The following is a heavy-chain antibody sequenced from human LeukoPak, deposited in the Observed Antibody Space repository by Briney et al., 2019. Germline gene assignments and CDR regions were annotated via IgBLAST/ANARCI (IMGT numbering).Heavy chain of an antibody. Sequence: GGSLGLSCAASGFTFSSYWMHWVRQAPGKGLVWVSRINTDGSSTSYADSVKGRFTISRDNAKNTLYLQMNSLRAEDTAVYYCARAVAGPEGWFDPWGQGTLVTVSS. CDR2: INTDGSST. V-gene: IGHV3-74*01. D-gene: IGHD6-19*01. CDR1: GFTFSSYW. CDR3: ARAVAGPEGWFDP. J-gene: IGHJ5*02.